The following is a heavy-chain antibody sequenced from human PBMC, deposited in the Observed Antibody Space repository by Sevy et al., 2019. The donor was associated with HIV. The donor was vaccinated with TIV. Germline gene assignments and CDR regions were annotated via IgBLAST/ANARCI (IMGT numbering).Heavy chain of an antibody. V-gene: IGHV1-8*01. CDR1: GYTFTSYD. CDR3: ARWWGTSYYYYYAMDV. D-gene: IGHD2-8*02. J-gene: IGHJ6*02. Sequence: ASVKVSFKTSGYTFTSYDIHWVRQATGQGLEWMGWMSAKSGNTGYAQKFQGRVSMTRDTSISTAYMELSSLRSEDTAVYYCARWWGTSYYYYYAMDVWGQGTRVTVSS. CDR2: MSAKSGNT.